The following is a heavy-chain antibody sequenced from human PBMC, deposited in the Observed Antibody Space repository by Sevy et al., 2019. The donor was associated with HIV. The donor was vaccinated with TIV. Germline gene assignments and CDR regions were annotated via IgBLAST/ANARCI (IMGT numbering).Heavy chain of an antibody. CDR1: GFTFNSYA. Sequence: GGCLRLSCAASGFTFNSYAMGWVRQAPGKGLEWVSGISGSGGSTYYADAVKGRFTISRDNSKNTLYLQMKSLRAEDTAAYYCASTMDYDSSGYYFNFDYWGQGILVTVSS. V-gene: IGHV3-23*01. D-gene: IGHD3-22*01. J-gene: IGHJ4*02. CDR3: ASTMDYDSSGYYFNFDY. CDR2: ISGSGGST.